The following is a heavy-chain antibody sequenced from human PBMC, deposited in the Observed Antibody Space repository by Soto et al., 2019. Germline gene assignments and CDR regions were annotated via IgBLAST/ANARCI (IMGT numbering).Heavy chain of an antibody. CDR3: ARGVGSTAFDY. J-gene: IGHJ4*02. D-gene: IGHD1-26*01. CDR1: GGSISSGGYS. CDR2: IYHSGST. Sequence: LSLTCAVSGGSISSGGYSWSWIRQPPGKGLEWIGYIYHSGSTYYNPTLKSRVTISVDRSKNQFSLKLSSVTAADTAVYYCARGVGSTAFDYWGQGTLVTVSS. V-gene: IGHV4-30-2*01.